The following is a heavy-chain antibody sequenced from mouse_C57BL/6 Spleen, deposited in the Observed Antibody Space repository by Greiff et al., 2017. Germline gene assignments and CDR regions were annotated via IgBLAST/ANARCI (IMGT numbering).Heavy chain of an antibody. D-gene: IGHD1-1*01. Sequence: QVQLQQSGAELVKPGASVKISCKASGYAFSSYWMNWVKQRPGKGLEWIGQIYPGDGDTNYNGKFKGKATLTVDKSSSTAYMQLSSLTSEDSAVYLCARAPSVDYGSRDYAMDYWGQGTSVTVSS. CDR1: GYAFSSYW. V-gene: IGHV1-80*01. CDR2: IYPGDGDT. CDR3: ARAPSVDYGSRDYAMDY. J-gene: IGHJ4*01.